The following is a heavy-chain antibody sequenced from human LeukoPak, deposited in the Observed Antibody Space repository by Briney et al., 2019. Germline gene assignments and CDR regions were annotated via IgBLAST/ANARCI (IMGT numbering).Heavy chain of an antibody. Sequence: KSSETLSLTCTVSGGSISNHYWSWIRQPPGKAPAWIGYIYYRGNTNYNPSLKDRVTISVDTSKNQFSLKLNSMTAADTAIYYCVRDRWGTPTTIYGFDLWGRGTVVTVSS. J-gene: IGHJ3*01. V-gene: IGHV4-59*11. CDR3: VRDRWGTPTTIYGFDL. CDR2: IYYRGNT. D-gene: IGHD3-16*01. CDR1: GGSISNHY.